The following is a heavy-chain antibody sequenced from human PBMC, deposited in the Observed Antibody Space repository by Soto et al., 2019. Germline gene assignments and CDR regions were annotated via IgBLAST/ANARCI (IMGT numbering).Heavy chain of an antibody. J-gene: IGHJ5*02. CDR2: IYYSGST. CDR3: ANDILSDWGWFDP. CDR1: GGSISSSSYY. D-gene: IGHD3-9*01. V-gene: IGHV4-39*01. Sequence: EKTSETLSLTCTVSGGSISSSSYYWGWIRQPPGKGLEWIGSIYYSGSTYYNPSLKSRVTISVDTSKNQFSLKLSSVTAADTAVYYCANDILSDWGWFDPWGQGTLVTVSS.